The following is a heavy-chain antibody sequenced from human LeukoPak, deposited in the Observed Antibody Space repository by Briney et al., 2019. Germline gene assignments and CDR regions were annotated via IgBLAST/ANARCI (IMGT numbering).Heavy chain of an antibody. CDR3: ARDQSVRLLQTSSTYFKHVFAI. J-gene: IGHJ3*02. Sequence: PSETLSLTCTVSGGSVSSGSYYWSWIRQPPGKGLEWIGYIYYSGSTNYNPSLKSRVTISVDTSKNQFSLKLSPVTAADTAVYYCARDQSVRLLQTSSTYFKHVFAIWGQGSMVTVSS. CDR2: IYYSGST. CDR1: GGSVSSGSYY. V-gene: IGHV4-61*01. D-gene: IGHD6-13*01.